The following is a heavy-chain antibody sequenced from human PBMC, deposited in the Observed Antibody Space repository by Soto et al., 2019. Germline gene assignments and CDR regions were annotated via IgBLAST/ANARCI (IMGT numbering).Heavy chain of an antibody. CDR1: GYTFTSYY. J-gene: IGHJ4*02. CDR3: ARGGQLRYLDWLLDY. CDR2: INPSGGGT. Sequence: QVQLVQSGAEVKKPGASVKVSCKASGYTFTSYYMHCARQAPGQGLEWMGIINPSGGGTSYAQKFQGRGTMTRDTSTSTVYMELSSLRSEDTAVYYCARGGQLRYLDWLLDYWGQGTLVTVSS. D-gene: IGHD3-9*01. V-gene: IGHV1-46*03.